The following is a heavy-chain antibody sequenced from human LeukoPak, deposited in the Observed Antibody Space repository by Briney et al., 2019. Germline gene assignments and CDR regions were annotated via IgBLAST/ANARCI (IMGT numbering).Heavy chain of an antibody. CDR2: INPSGGST. J-gene: IGHJ4*02. CDR3: ARDRYYYDSSGYIRGISFDY. CDR1: GYTCTSYY. D-gene: IGHD3-22*01. V-gene: IGHV1-46*01. Sequence: ASVKVSCKASGYTCTSYYMHWVRQAPGQGLEWMGIINPSGGSTSYAQKFQGRVTMTRDTSTSTVYMELSSLRSEDTAVYYCARDRYYYDSSGYIRGISFDYWGQGTLVTVSS.